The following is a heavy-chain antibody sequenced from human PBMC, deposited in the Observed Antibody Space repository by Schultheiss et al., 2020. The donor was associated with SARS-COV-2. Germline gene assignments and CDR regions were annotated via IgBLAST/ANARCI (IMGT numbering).Heavy chain of an antibody. Sequence: GGSLRLSCAASGFTFSSYWMHWVRQAPGKGLEWVSSISSSSSYIYYADSVKGRFTISRDNSKNTLYLQMNSLRAEDTAVYYCARDRDCSSTSCSDAFDIWGQGTMVTVSS. V-gene: IGHV3-21*04. CDR1: GFTFSSYW. D-gene: IGHD2-2*01. CDR3: ARDRDCSSTSCSDAFDI. CDR2: ISSSSSYI. J-gene: IGHJ3*02.